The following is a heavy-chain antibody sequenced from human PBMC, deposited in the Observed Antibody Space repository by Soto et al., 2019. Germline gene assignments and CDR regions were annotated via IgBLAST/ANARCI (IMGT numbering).Heavy chain of an antibody. CDR3: ATVDPFRYDSSGYYYVDY. CDR1: GYTLTELS. Sequence: ASVKVSCKVSGYTLTELSMHWVRQAPGKGLEWMGGFDPEDGETIYAQKFQGRVTMTEDTSTDTAYMELSSLRSEDTAVYYCATVDPFRYDSSGYYYVDYWGQGTLVTV. CDR2: FDPEDGET. J-gene: IGHJ4*02. V-gene: IGHV1-24*01. D-gene: IGHD3-22*01.